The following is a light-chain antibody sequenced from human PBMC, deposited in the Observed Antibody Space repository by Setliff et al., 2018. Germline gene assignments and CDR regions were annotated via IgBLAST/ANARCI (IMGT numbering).Light chain of an antibody. CDR2: DVS. CDR1: SSDVGAYNC. V-gene: IGLV2-14*01. J-gene: IGLJ1*01. Sequence: QSVLTQPASVSGSPGQSITISCTGTSSDVGAYNCISWYQHHPDKAPKLLIYDVSNRPSGVSSRFSGSKPGNTASLTISGLHAEDEADYYCSSYAGNYIYVFGTGTKVTVL. CDR3: SSYAGNYIYV.